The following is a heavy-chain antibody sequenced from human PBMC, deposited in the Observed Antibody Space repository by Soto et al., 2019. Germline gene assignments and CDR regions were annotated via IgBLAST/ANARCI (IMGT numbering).Heavy chain of an antibody. J-gene: IGHJ5*02. CDR3: ARVPGP. CDR2: IYHSGST. D-gene: IGHD3-10*01. V-gene: IGHV4-30-2*01. CDR1: CGSISSGGYS. Sequence: QLQLQESGSGLVKPSQTLSLTCAVSCGSISSGGYSWSWIRRPPGKGLEWIGYIYHSGSTYYNPSLTSPVTISVDRSKNKFSLKLSSVTAEDTAVYYCARVPGPWGQGTLVTVSS.